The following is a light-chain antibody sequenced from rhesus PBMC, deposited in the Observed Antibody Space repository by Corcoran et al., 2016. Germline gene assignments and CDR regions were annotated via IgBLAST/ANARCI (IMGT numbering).Light chain of an antibody. V-gene: IGKV1-22*01. Sequence: DIQMTQSPSSLSASVGDTVTITCRASQSISNWLDWYQQKPGKAPKLLIYKASSFQSGVPSRFSGSGSGTDFTLTISSLQPEDFATYYCLQYKTSPPTFGQGTKVEIK. J-gene: IGKJ1*01. CDR2: KAS. CDR3: LQYKTSPPT. CDR1: QSISNW.